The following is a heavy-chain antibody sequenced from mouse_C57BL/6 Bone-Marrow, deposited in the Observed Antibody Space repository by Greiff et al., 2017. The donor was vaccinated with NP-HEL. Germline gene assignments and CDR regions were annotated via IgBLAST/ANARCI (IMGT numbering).Heavy chain of an antibody. Sequence: VQLQQSGPELVKPGASAKISCKASGYAFSSSWMNWVKQRPGKGLEWIGRIYPGDGDTNYNGKFKGKATLTADKSSSTAYMQLSSLTSEYSAVYFCARLYYSLDYWGQGTTLTVSS. V-gene: IGHV1-82*01. CDR3: ARLYYSLDY. J-gene: IGHJ2*01. CDR1: GYAFSSSW. CDR2: IYPGDGDT. D-gene: IGHD2-12*01.